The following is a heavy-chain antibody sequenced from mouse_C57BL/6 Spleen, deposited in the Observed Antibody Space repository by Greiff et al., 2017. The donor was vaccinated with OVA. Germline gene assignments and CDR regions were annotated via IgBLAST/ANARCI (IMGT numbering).Heavy chain of an antibody. CDR1: GFTFSDYG. D-gene: IGHD1-1*01. V-gene: IGHV5-17*01. J-gene: IGHJ1*03. Sequence: EVMLVESGGGLVKPGGSLKLSCAASGFTFSDYGMHWVRQAPEKGLEWVAYISSGSCTIYYADTVKGRFTISRDNAKNTLFLQMTSLRSEDTAMYYCASNYGSSGYFDVWGTGTTVTVSS. CDR2: ISSGSCTI. CDR3: ASNYGSSGYFDV.